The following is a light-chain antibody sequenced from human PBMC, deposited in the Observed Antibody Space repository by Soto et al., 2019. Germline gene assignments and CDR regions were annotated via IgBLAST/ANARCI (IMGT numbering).Light chain of an antibody. CDR2: GAS. Sequence: VVLTQSPGSLSLSPGERATLSCMASQSVTSSFLAWYQQKPGQAPRLVIYGASIRPAGIPDRFSGSGSGTDFTLTINRLEPEDFAVYYCQQYAKLPITFGLGTRPEIK. J-gene: IGKJ5*01. V-gene: IGKV3-20*01. CDR1: QSVTSSF. CDR3: QQYAKLPIT.